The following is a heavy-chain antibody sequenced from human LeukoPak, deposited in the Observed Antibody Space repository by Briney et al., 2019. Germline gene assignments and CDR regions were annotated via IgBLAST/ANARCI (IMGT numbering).Heavy chain of an antibody. CDR3: AREARHDYGDYYYFNY. CDR2: IIPIFGTA. V-gene: IGHV1-69*13. CDR1: GGTFSSYA. Sequence: EASVKVSCTASGGTFSSYAISWVRQAPGQGLEWMGGIIPIFGTANYAQKFQGRVTITADESTSTAYMELSSLRSEDTAVYYCAREARHDYGDYYYFNYWGQGTLVTVSS. D-gene: IGHD4-17*01. J-gene: IGHJ4*02.